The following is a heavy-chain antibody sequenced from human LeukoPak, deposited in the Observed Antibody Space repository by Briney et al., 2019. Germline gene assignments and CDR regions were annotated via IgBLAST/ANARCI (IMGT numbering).Heavy chain of an antibody. J-gene: IGHJ4*02. V-gene: IGHV4-38-2*02. CDR2: IYHSGST. D-gene: IGHD2-21*01. CDR3: ARLFADIDY. Sequence: SETLSLTCTVSGYSISSGYYWGWIRQPPGKGLEWIGSIYHSGSTYYNPSLKSRVTISVDTSKNQFSLKLSSVTAADTAVYYCARLFADIDYWGQGTLVTVSS. CDR1: GYSISSGYY.